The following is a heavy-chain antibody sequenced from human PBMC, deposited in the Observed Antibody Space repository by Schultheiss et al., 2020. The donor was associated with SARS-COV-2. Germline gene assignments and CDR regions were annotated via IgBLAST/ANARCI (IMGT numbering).Heavy chain of an antibody. Sequence: SETLSLTCAVSGYSISSGYYWGWIRQPPGKGLEWIGSIYHSGSTYYNPSLKSRVTISVDTSKNQFSLKLSSVTAADTAVYYCARGHTVTTAPFDYWGQGTLVTVSS. CDR1: GYSISSGYY. J-gene: IGHJ4*02. D-gene: IGHD4-17*01. CDR2: IYHSGST. CDR3: ARGHTVTTAPFDY. V-gene: IGHV4-38-2*01.